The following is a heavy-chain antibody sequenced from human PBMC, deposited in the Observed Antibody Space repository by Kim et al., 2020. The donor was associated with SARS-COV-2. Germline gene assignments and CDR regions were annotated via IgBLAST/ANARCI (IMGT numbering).Heavy chain of an antibody. CDR2: ISYSGST. CDR3: SRGILGFCSISSCPECAF. Sequence: SETLSLTCTVSGGSISNYYWSWIRQPPGKGLEWIGYISYSGSTNYNPSLQSRVTMSLNTSKMQFSLKLSYVTGADTAVDYCSRGILGFCSISSCPECAF. J-gene: IGHJ3*01. D-gene: IGHD2-2*01. CDR1: GGSISNYY. V-gene: IGHV4-59*01.